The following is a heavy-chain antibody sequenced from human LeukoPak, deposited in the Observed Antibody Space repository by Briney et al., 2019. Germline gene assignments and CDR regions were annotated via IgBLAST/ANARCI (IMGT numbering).Heavy chain of an antibody. D-gene: IGHD2-2*02. CDR2: ISSSGSTI. V-gene: IGHV3-11*04. CDR3: ARGSSLAIQPLVY. CDR1: GYSISMGYY. J-gene: IGHJ4*02. Sequence: PSETLSLTFTVSGYSISMGYYWGWILQAPGKGLEWVSYISSSGSTIYYADSVKGRFTISRDNAKNSLYLQMNSLRAEDTAVYYCARGSSLAIQPLVYWGQGTLVTVSS.